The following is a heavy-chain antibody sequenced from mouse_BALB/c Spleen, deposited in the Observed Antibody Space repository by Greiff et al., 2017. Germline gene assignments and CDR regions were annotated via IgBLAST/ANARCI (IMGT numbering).Heavy chain of an antibody. CDR3: NADAY. J-gene: IGHJ3*01. V-gene: IGHV14-4*02. CDR1: GFNIKDYY. Sequence: VQLQQSGAELVRSGASVKLSCTASGFNIKDYYMHWVKQRPEQSLEWIGWIDPENGDTEYAPKFQGKATVTADTSSNTAYLQLSSLTSEDTAVCYCNADAYWGQGTLVTVSA. CDR2: IDPENGDT.